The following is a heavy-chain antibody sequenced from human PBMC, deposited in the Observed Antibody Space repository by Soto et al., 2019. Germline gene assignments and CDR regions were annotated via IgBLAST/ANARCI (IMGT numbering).Heavy chain of an antibody. J-gene: IGHJ4*02. CDR3: AKVERGIVPTRGGGCDS. V-gene: IGHV3-23*01. CDR1: GYTHTFNTYA. D-gene: IGHD5-12*01. CDR2: ISPTGGST. Sequence: EVQLLESGGGLVQPGGSLRLSCAGSGYTHTFNTYAMSWVRQAPGKGLEWVAGISPTGGSTYYAASVKGRFTISGDNAKDTLFLQMSSLRVEDAAVDFCAKVERGIVPTRGGGCDSWGRGTLVTVSS.